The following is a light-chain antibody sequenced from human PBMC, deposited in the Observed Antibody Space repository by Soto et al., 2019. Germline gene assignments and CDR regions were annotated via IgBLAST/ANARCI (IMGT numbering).Light chain of an antibody. CDR1: SSDVGGYNY. CDR2: DVN. Sequence: QSALTQPASVSGSPGKSITISCTGTSSDVGGYNYVSWYRQYPGQAPKLIIYDVNNRPSGVSNRFSASKSGNTASLTIPGLQAEDEADYYCSSYTSSSTLVVFGGGTKLTVL. J-gene: IGLJ3*02. CDR3: SSYTSSSTLVV. V-gene: IGLV2-14*01.